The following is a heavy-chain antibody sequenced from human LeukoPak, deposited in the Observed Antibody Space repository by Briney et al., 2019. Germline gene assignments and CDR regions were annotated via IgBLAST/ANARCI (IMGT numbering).Heavy chain of an antibody. Sequence: GRSLRLSCAASGFTFSSYAMHWVRQAPGKGLEWVAVISYDGSNKYYADSVKGRFTISRDNSKNTLYLQMNSLRAEDTAVYYCARGLPYCSSTSCYGGGYYFDYWGQGTLVTVSS. CDR2: ISYDGSNK. CDR1: GFTFSSYA. D-gene: IGHD2-2*01. V-gene: IGHV3-30-3*01. J-gene: IGHJ4*02. CDR3: ARGLPYCSSTSCYGGGYYFDY.